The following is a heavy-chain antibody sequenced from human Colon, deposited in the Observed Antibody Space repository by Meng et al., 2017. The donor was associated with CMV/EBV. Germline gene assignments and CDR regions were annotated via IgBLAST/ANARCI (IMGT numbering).Heavy chain of an antibody. D-gene: IGHD3-10*01. V-gene: IGHV3-11*01. J-gene: IGHJ6*02. Sequence: GGSLRLSCSASGFPLSDYYIIWIRQAPGKGLEYVAYISTSGSTVYYADSVMGRLTISRDNINNVVTLHMTSLRGDDAGVYYCARGNTGGDFYFFGMDLWGQGTTVTVSS. CDR3: ARGNTGGDFYFFGMDL. CDR1: GFPLSDYY. CDR2: ISTSGSTV.